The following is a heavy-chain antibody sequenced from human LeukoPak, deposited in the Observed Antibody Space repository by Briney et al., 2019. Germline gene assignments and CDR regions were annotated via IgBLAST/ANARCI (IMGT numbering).Heavy chain of an antibody. V-gene: IGHV3-21*01. J-gene: IGHJ3*02. CDR3: ARDQDVVVIANDAFDI. CDR2: ISSSSSYI. D-gene: IGHD2-21*01. Sequence: GGSLRLSCAASGFTFCSYSMNWVRQAPGKGLEWVSSISSSSSYIYYADSVKGRFTISRDNAKNSLYLQMNSLRAEDTAVYYCARDQDVVVIANDAFDIWGQGTMVTVSS. CDR1: GFTFCSYS.